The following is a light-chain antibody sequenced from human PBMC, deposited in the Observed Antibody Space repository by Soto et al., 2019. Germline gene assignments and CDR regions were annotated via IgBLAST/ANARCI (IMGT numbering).Light chain of an antibody. CDR1: SSNFGAGND. CDR3: QSYDSSLRGYV. J-gene: IGLJ1*01. Sequence: QSVLTQPPSVYGAPGQRVTISCTGSSSNFGAGNDVQWYQQLPGTAPKLLIFGNNNRPSGVPDRFSGSKSGTSASLAISGLQAEDEADYYCQSYDSSLRGYVFGTGTKVTVL. CDR2: GNN. V-gene: IGLV1-40*01.